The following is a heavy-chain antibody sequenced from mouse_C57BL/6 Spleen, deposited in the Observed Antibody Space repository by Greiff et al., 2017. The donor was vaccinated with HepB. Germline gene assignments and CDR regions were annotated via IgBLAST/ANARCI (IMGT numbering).Heavy chain of an antibody. CDR1: GYTFTNYW. Sequence: QVHVKQSGAELVRPGTSVKMSCKASGYTFTNYWIGWAKQRPGHGLEWIGDIYPGGGYTNYNEKFKGKATLTADKSSSTAYMQFSSLTSEDSAIYYCARYLDYYAMDYWGQGTSVTVSS. D-gene: IGHD5-1*01. V-gene: IGHV1-63*01. CDR3: ARYLDYYAMDY. J-gene: IGHJ4*01. CDR2: IYPGGGYT.